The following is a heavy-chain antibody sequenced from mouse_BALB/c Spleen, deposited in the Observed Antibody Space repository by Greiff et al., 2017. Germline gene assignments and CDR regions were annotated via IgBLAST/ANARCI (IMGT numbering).Heavy chain of an antibody. J-gene: IGHJ4*01. CDR1: GFNIKDTY. CDR3: ARGGIYYDPYYAMDY. Sequence: EVQLQQSGAELVKPGASVKLSCTASGFNIKDTYMHWVKQRPEQGLEWIGRIDPANGNTKYDPKFQGKATITADTSSNTAYLQLSSLTSEDTAVYYCARGGIYYDPYYAMDYWGQGTSVTVSS. V-gene: IGHV14-3*02. D-gene: IGHD2-4*01. CDR2: IDPANGNT.